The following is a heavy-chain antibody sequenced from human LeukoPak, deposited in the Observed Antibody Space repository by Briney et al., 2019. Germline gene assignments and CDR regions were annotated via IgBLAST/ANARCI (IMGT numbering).Heavy chain of an antibody. V-gene: IGHV4-34*01. D-gene: IGHD3-22*01. J-gene: IGHJ4*02. CDR1: GGSFSGYY. Sequence: SETLSLTCAVYGGSFSGYYWSWIRQPPGKGLEWIGEINHSGSTNYNPSLKSRVTISVDTSKNQFSLKLSSVTAADTAVYYCARGVVITTAFDYRGQGTLVTVSS. CDR2: INHSGST. CDR3: ARGVVITTAFDY.